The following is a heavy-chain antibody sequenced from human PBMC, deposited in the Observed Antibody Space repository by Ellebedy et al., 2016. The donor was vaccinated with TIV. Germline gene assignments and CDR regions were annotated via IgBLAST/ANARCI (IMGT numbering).Heavy chain of an antibody. CDR1: GFTFSTYG. V-gene: IGHV3-33*01. D-gene: IGHD3-22*01. CDR3: ARGPTGYDSSGALGY. Sequence: PGGSLRLSCAASGFTFSTYGMHWVRQAPGKGLEWVAVIGYDGRNKYYTDSVKGRFTISRENSKNTLFLQMDSLRAEDTAVYYCARGPTGYDSSGALGYWGQGTLVIVSS. CDR2: IGYDGRNK. J-gene: IGHJ4*02.